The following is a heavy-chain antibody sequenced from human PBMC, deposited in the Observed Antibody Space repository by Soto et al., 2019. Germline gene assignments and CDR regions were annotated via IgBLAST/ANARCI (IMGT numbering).Heavy chain of an antibody. CDR1: GGSISSGGYY. Sequence: PSETLSLTCTVSGGSISSGGYYWSWIRQHPGKGLEWIGYIYYSGSTYYNPSLKSRVTISVDTSKNQFSLKLSSVTAADTAVYYWARDRSPGENRLVRWGTGTPVTVSS. J-gene: IGHJ5*02. CDR3: ARDRSPGENRLVR. CDR2: IYYSGST. V-gene: IGHV4-31*03. D-gene: IGHD1-26*01.